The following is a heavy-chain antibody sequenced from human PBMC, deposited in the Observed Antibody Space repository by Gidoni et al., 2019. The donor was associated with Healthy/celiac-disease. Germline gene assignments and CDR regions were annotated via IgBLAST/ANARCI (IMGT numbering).Heavy chain of an antibody. Sequence: FTISRDNAKNSLYLQMNSLRAEDTALYYCAKVLVVVVATSAFDIWGQGTMVTVSS. CDR3: AKVLVVVVATSAFDI. V-gene: IGHV3-9*01. D-gene: IGHD2-15*01. J-gene: IGHJ3*02.